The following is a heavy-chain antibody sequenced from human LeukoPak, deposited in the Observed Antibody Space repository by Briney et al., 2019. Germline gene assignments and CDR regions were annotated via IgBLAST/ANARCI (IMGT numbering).Heavy chain of an antibody. D-gene: IGHD5-18*01. V-gene: IGHV4-39*01. CDR1: GGSISSSFH. J-gene: IGHJ5*02. Sequence: SETLSLTCTVSGGSISSSFHWGSIRQPPGKGLEWIGSIFYSGTTYYNPSPSSRVTIYVDTSKNQFSLNLSSVTAADTAVYYCARHAGGEYSYGYSNSFDPWGQGTLVSVSS. CDR2: IFYSGTT. CDR3: ARHAGGEYSYGYSNSFDP.